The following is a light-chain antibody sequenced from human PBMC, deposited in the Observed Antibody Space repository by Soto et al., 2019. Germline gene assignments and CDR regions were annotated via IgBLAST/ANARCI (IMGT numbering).Light chain of an antibody. V-gene: IGKV3-20*01. CDR2: GAS. Sequence: EIVLTQSPGTLSLSPGERATLSCRASQSVSRSYLAWYQQKPGQAPRLLIYGASSRATGIPDRFSGSGSGIDFTLTISRLEPEDFAVYYCQQYGSSPPWTFGQGTKVEIK. CDR3: QQYGSSPPWT. J-gene: IGKJ1*01. CDR1: QSVSRSY.